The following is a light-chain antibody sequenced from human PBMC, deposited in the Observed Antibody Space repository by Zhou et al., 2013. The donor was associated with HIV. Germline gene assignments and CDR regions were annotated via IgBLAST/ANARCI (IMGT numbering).Light chain of an antibody. CDR2: AAS. CDR3: QQSYSTSSGTWT. J-gene: IGKJ1*01. Sequence: DIQMTQSPSSLSASVGDRVTITCRASQSISDYVNWFQQKPGKAPKLLIYAASSLQGGSHQGSVAVDLGQISLSPSAVCNLKILRTYYCQQSYSTSSGTWTFGRRDQGG. CDR1: QSISDY. V-gene: IGKV1-39*01.